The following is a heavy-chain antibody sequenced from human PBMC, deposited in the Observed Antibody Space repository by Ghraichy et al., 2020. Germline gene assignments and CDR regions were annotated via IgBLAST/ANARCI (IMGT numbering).Heavy chain of an antibody. CDR1: AFTCS. V-gene: IGHV3-23*01. CDR2: VTRSGDNT. Sequence: GGSLRLSWAASAFTCSMVWVRQAPGKRLEWVSAVTRSGDNTYYADSVKGRFTISRDNSKNTLFLQMDSVRAEDTAVYYCAKMQGYFDYWGQGTLVTVSS. CDR3: AKMQGYFDY. J-gene: IGHJ4*02.